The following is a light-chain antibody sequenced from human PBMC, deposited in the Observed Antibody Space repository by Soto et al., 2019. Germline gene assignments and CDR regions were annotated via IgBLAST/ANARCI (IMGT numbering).Light chain of an antibody. Sequence: EIVLTQSPATLSLSPGERATLSCRASQSVDNYLDWYQQKPGQAPRLLIYESSNRATGIPARFSGSGSGTDFSLTISRLEPEDFAVYYCQQYGSSSWTFGQGTMVDIK. CDR2: ESS. V-gene: IGKV3-11*01. CDR1: QSVDNY. J-gene: IGKJ1*01. CDR3: QQYGSSSWT.